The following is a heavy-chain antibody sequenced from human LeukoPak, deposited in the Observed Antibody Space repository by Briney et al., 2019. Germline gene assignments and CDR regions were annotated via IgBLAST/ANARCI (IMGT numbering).Heavy chain of an antibody. V-gene: IGHV3-20*04. CDR1: GFTFDDYG. J-gene: IGHJ4*02. CDR3: AGDGGDYSSSSRGFDY. D-gene: IGHD6-6*01. CDR2: INWNGGST. Sequence: GGSLRLSCAASGFTFDDYGMSWVRQAPGKGLEWVSGINWNGGSTGYADSVKGRFTISRDNAKNSLYLQMNSLRAEDTALYYCAGDGGDYSSSSRGFDYWGQGTLVTVSS.